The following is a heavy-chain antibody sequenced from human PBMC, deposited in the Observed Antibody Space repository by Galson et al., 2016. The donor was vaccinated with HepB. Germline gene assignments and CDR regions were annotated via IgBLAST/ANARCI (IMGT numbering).Heavy chain of an antibody. CDR3: THHNTPNIAAGPS. Sequence: SLRLSCAVSGLNFYYAWMSWVRQAPGKGLEWVGRIKSKRGGETTDYGAPVKGRFTISRDDSENTLYLQMTSLKTEDTAVYYCTHHNTPNIAAGPSWGQGTLVTVSS. V-gene: IGHV3-15*01. CDR2: IKSKRGGETT. D-gene: IGHD6-6*01. CDR1: GLNFYYAW. J-gene: IGHJ4*02.